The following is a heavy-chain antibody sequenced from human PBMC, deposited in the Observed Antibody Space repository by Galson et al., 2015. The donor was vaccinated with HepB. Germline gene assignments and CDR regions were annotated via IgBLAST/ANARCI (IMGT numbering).Heavy chain of an antibody. J-gene: IGHJ4*02. Sequence: SLRLSCAASGFTFSSYWMSWVRQAPGKGLEWVANIKQDGSEKYYVDSVKGRFTISRDNAKNSLYLQMNSLRAEDTAVYYCASERDYYDSSVSLSYYFDYWGQGTLVTVSS. V-gene: IGHV3-7*01. CDR2: IKQDGSEK. CDR3: ASERDYYDSSVSLSYYFDY. D-gene: IGHD3-22*01. CDR1: GFTFSSYW.